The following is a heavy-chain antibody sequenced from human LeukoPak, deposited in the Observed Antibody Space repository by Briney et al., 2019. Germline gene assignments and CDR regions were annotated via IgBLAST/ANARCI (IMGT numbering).Heavy chain of an antibody. CDR1: GDSVSSYY. CDR3: ARWGRDYYDASGRNWFDP. J-gene: IGHJ5*02. Sequence: PSETLSLTCTVSGDSVSSYYWGWIRQPPGKGMEWIAYIYYSGITNYNPSLKSRVTMSVDTSKDQFSLKLSSVTAADTAVYYCARWGRDYYDASGRNWFDPWGQGTLVTVSS. CDR2: IYYSGIT. D-gene: IGHD3-22*01. V-gene: IGHV4-59*02.